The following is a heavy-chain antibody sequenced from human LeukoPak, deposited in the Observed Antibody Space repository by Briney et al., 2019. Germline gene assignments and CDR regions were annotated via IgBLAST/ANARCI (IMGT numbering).Heavy chain of an antibody. D-gene: IGHD2-15*01. CDR3: ARDIGYCSGGSCGLDY. Sequence: SETLSLTCTVSGGSISSYYWSWIRQPAGKGPEWIGRIYTSGSTNYNPSLKSRVTMSVDTSKNQFSLKLSSVTAADTAMYYCARDIGYCSGGSCGLDYWGQGALVTVSS. CDR2: IYTSGST. CDR1: GGSISSYY. V-gene: IGHV4-4*07. J-gene: IGHJ4*02.